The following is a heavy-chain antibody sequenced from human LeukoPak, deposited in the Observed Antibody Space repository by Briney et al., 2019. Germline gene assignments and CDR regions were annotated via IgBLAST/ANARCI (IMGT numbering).Heavy chain of an antibody. CDR2: ISYDGSNK. CDR3: AKDRFTAMGLVDY. J-gene: IGHJ4*02. CDR1: GFTFSSYG. V-gene: IGHV3-30*18. Sequence: GGSLRLSCAASGFTFSSYGMHWVRQAPGKGLEWVAVISYDGSNKYYADSVKGRFTISRDNSKNTLYLQMNSLRAEDTAVYYCAKDRFTAMGLVDYWGQGTLVTVSS. D-gene: IGHD5-18*01.